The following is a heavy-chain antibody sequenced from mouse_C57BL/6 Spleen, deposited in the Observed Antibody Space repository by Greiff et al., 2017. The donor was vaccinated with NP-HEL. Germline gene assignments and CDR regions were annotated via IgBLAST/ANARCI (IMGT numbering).Heavy chain of an antibody. Sequence: EVKLVESGGDLVKPGGSLKLSCAASGFTFSSYGMSWVRQTPDKRLEWVATISSGGSYTCYPDSVKGRFPISRDNAKNTLYLQMSSLKSEDTAMYYCARWQLGRIEVFDYWGQGTTLTVSS. J-gene: IGHJ2*01. D-gene: IGHD4-1*02. CDR1: GFTFSSYG. CDR3: ARWQLGRIEVFDY. V-gene: IGHV5-6*01. CDR2: ISSGGSYT.